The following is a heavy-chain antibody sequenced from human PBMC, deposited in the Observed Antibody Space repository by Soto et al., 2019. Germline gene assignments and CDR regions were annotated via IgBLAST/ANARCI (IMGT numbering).Heavy chain of an antibody. CDR1: GGSISSAAYY. CDR3: AREHTYGSNFFDC. D-gene: IGHD5-18*01. Sequence: QVQLKESGPGLLKPSQTLSLTCTVSGGSISSAAYYWSWIRHHPGKDLEWIGYISHSGSTYYTPSLKRRVIIAPDTSNNQFFLHLNSVTAADTAVYYCAREHTYGSNFFDCWGQGALVNVSS. J-gene: IGHJ4*02. CDR2: ISHSGST. V-gene: IGHV4-31*03.